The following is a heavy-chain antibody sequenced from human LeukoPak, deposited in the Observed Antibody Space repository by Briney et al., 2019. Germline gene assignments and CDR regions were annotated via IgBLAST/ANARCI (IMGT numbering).Heavy chain of an antibody. D-gene: IGHD3-22*01. Sequence: SETLSLTCTVSGGSISSSSYYWGWIRQPPGKGLEWIGSIYYSGSTYYNPSLKSRVTISVDTSKNQFSLKLSSVTAADTAVYYCARHYDSNGPNGDFDYWGQGTLVTVSS. J-gene: IGHJ4*02. CDR3: ARHYDSNGPNGDFDY. CDR2: IYYSGST. V-gene: IGHV4-39*01. CDR1: GGSISSSSYY.